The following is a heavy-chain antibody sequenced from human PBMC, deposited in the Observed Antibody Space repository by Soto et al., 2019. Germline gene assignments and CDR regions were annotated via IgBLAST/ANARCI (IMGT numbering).Heavy chain of an antibody. CDR2: VNPGGYST. CDR1: GFTFTSYS. CDR3: AKDLRAGGGYDFDY. J-gene: IGHJ4*02. V-gene: IGHV3-23*01. D-gene: IGHD5-12*01. Sequence: EVQLLQSGGGLVQPGGSLRLSCAASGFTFTSYSMTWVRQTPGKGLEWVAAVNPGGYSTYYADSVKGRFTISRDNSNKTLYLQMNSLRAEDTAVYYCAKDLRAGGGYDFDYRDQGTLVTVSS.